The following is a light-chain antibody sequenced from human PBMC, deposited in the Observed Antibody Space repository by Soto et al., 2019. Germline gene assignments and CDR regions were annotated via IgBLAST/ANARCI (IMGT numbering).Light chain of an antibody. CDR3: QQRSNWLSIT. CDR2: DAY. J-gene: IGKJ5*01. CDR1: QSVSSY. Sequence: ELVLTQSPATLSLSPGESATLSCRASQSVSSYLAWYQQKPGQAPRLLIYDAYNRATGIPARFSGSGSGTDFTLTISSLEPEDFAVYYCQQRSNWLSITFGQGTRLEIK. V-gene: IGKV3-11*01.